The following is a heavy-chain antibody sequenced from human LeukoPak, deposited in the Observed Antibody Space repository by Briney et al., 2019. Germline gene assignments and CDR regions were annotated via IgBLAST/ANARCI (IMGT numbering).Heavy chain of an antibody. CDR3: ARGQQHLDY. Sequence: SETLSLTCTVSGXSISGYHWNWIRQPPGKGLEWIGYIYYSGSTNYTPSLKSRVTISVDTSKNQFSLKLSSVTAADTAVYYCARGQQHLDYWGQGTLVTVSS. J-gene: IGHJ4*02. V-gene: IGHV4-59*01. CDR1: GXSISGYH. D-gene: IGHD6-13*01. CDR2: IYYSGST.